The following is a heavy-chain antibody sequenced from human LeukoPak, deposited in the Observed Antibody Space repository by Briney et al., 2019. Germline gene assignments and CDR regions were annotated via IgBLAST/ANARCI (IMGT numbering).Heavy chain of an antibody. V-gene: IGHV4-39*07. CDR1: GGSISSSSYY. Sequence: PSETLSLTCTVSGGSISSSSYYWGWIRQPPGKGLEWIGSIYYSGSTYYNPSLKSRVTISVDTSKNQFSLKLSSVTAADTAVYYCARKYYYDSSGYYPYYFDYWGQGTLVTVSS. J-gene: IGHJ4*02. CDR2: IYYSGST. D-gene: IGHD3-22*01. CDR3: ARKYYYDSSGYYPYYFDY.